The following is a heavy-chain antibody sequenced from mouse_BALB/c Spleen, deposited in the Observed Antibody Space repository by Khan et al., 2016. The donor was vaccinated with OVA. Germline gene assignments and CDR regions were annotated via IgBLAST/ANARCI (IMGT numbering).Heavy chain of an antibody. CDR1: GYTFTDYY. J-gene: IGHJ2*01. CDR3: ARGGYYANSLFDY. V-gene: IGHV1-84*02. D-gene: IGHD2-3*01. Sequence: QVRLQQSGPELVKPGTSVKISCRTSGYTFTDYYINWVKQKPGQGLEWIGWIYPGSGNTKYNEKFKDMATLTIDTSSSAAYMHLSSLTSEDTAVYFCARGGYYANSLFDYWGQGTTLTVSS. CDR2: IYPGSGNT.